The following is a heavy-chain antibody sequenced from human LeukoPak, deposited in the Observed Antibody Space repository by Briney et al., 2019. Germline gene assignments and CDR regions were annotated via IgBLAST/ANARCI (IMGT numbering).Heavy chain of an antibody. J-gene: IGHJ6*02. CDR3: ARDRRTNYYYYGMDV. CDR2: ISYDGSKK. Sequence: GGSLRLSCPASGFTFSGYGMHWVRQAPGKWLEWVAVISYDGSKKYYTDSVKGRFTISRDKSKNTLYLQMNSLRAEDTAVYYCARDRRTNYYYYGMDVWGQGTTVTVSS. CDR1: GFTFSGYG. V-gene: IGHV3-30*03.